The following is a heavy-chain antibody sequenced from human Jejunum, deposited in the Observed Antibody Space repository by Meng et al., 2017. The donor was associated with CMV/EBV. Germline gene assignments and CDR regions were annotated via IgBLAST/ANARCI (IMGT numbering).Heavy chain of an antibody. CDR3: AKSALRYYSNSVDWFDP. J-gene: IGHJ5*02. CDR2: LMYDGGNK. V-gene: IGHV3-30*02. Sequence: LSHYGVPWVRQAPGKGLEWVAYLMYDGGNKFYADSARGRFTISKDISKNTLFLQMNALRVEDTAVYYCAKSALRYYSNSVDWFDPWGQGTRVTVSS. CDR1: LSHYG. D-gene: IGHD4-11*01.